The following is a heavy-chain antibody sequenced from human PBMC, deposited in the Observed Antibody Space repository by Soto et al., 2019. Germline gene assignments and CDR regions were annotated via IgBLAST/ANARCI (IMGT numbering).Heavy chain of an antibody. Sequence: SETLSLTCTVSGGSISSSSYYWGWICQPPGKGLEWIGSIYYSGSTYYNPSLKSRVTISVDTSKNQFSLKLSSVTAADTAVYYCARLPDLSYDFWSGYLPYYYYGMDVWGQGTTVTVSS. J-gene: IGHJ6*02. CDR3: ARLPDLSYDFWSGYLPYYYYGMDV. D-gene: IGHD3-3*01. CDR2: IYYSGST. V-gene: IGHV4-39*01. CDR1: GGSISSSSYY.